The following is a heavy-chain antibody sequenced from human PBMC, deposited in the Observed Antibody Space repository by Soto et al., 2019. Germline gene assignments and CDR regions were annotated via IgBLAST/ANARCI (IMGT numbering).Heavy chain of an antibody. J-gene: IGHJ6*02. CDR2: IAYDGNEK. V-gene: IGHV3-30*18. CDR3: GKDVGDYVPYYYGVDV. D-gene: IGHD1-26*01. CDR1: GFTFKTHA. Sequence: QVQLVESGGGVVQPGTSLRLSCAASGFTFKTHAMHWVRQAPGKGLEWMAVIAYDGNEKFYADSVKGRFTISRDNSKNGLYLQINTLRNEDTAVYYCGKDVGDYVPYYYGVDVWGQGTPVTVSS.